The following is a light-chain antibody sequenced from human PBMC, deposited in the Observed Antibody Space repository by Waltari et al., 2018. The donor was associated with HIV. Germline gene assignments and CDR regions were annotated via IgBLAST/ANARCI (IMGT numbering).Light chain of an antibody. Sequence: EIVMTQSPPTLSVSPGQRVTLSCTASQSISAKVAWYQQRPGPAPRLLIYETATRPTGIPARFSGSGSGIEFTLTISSLQSEDFATYFCQQYDSGPRGITFGQGTMLEI. CDR3: QQYDSGPRGIT. J-gene: IGKJ2*01. CDR1: QSISAK. CDR2: ETA. V-gene: IGKV3-15*01.